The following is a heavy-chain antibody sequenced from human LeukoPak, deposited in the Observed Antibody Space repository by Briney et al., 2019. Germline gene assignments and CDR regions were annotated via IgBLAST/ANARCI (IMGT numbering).Heavy chain of an antibody. CDR3: ALHGYTYGFDP. J-gene: IGHJ5*02. D-gene: IGHD5-18*01. Sequence: GGSLRLSCIASGFTFSNYWMHWVRQVPGKGLVWVSRINNAGSSTSYADSVKGRFTISRDNAKNTVYLQMISLRAENTAVYFCALHGYTYGFDPWGQGTLVTVSS. CDR1: GFTFSNYW. CDR2: INNAGSST. V-gene: IGHV3-74*01.